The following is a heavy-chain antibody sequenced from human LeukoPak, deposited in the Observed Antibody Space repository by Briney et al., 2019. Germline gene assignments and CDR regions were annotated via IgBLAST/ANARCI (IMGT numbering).Heavy chain of an antibody. J-gene: IGHJ4*02. CDR3: ARIFSY. CDR2: INHSGST. V-gene: IGHV4-38-2*02. D-gene: IGHD3-3*01. CDR1: AYSISSGYY. Sequence: PSETLSLTCTVSAYSISSGYYWGWIRQPPGKGLEWIGEINHSGSTNYNPSLKSRVTISVDTSKNQFSLKLSSVTAADTAVYYCARIFSYWGQGTLVTVSS.